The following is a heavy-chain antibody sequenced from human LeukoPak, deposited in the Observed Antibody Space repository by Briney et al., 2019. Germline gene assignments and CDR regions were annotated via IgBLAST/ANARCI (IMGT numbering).Heavy chain of an antibody. D-gene: IGHD5-18*01. CDR1: GFTFSSYG. CDR3: ARDDDGGYSYRFDY. Sequence: PGGSLRLSCAASGFTFSSYGMHWARQAPGKGLEWVAVIWYDGSNKYYADSVKGRFTISRDNSKNTLYLQMNSLRAEDTAVYYCARDDDGGYSYRFDYWGQGTLVTVSS. J-gene: IGHJ4*02. V-gene: IGHV3-33*01. CDR2: IWYDGSNK.